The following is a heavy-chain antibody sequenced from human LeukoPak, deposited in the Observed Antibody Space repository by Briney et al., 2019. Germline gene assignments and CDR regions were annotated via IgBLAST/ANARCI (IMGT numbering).Heavy chain of an antibody. CDR3: ARDDRYCSSTSCYNWFDP. D-gene: IGHD2-2*01. J-gene: IGHJ5*02. V-gene: IGHV3-48*04. Sequence: GGSLRLSCAASGFTFSSYSMNWVRQAPGKGLEWVSSISSSGSTIYYADSVKGRFTISRDNAKNSLYLQMNSLRAEDTAVYYCARDDRYCSSTSCYNWFDPWGQGTLVTVSS. CDR1: GFTFSSYS. CDR2: ISSSGSTI.